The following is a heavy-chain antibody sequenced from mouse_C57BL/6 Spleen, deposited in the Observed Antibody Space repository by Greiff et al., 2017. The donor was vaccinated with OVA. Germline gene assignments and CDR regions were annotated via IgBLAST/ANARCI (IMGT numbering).Heavy chain of an antibody. CDR1: GYTFTSYW. V-gene: IGHV1-50*01. J-gene: IGHJ4*01. CDR2: IDPSDSYT. Sequence: QVHVKQPGAELVKPGASVKLSCKASGYTFTSYWMQWVKQRPGQGLEWIGEIDPSDSYTNYNQKFKGKAKLTVDTYSHTAYMQLSSLTSEDSAVYYCERIAYYSNYDAMDYWGQGTSVTVSS. CDR3: ERIAYYSNYDAMDY. D-gene: IGHD2-5*01.